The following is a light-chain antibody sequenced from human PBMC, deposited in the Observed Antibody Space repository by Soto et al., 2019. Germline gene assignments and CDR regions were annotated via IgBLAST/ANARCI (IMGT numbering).Light chain of an antibody. CDR1: SSNIGSNY. CDR2: RNN. V-gene: IGLV1-47*01. CDR3: AAWDDSLNGYD. Sequence: QSVLTQPPSASGTPGQRVTISCSGSSSNIGSNYVSWHQQFPGTAPKLLIHRNNQRPSGVPDRFSGSKSGTSASLAISGLRSEDEADYYCAAWDDSLNGYDFGSGTKLTVL. J-gene: IGLJ1*01.